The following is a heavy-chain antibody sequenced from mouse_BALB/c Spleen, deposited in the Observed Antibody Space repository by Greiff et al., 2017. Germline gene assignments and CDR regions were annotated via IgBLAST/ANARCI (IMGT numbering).Heavy chain of an antibody. J-gene: IGHJ3*01. CDR1: GFTFSSYA. V-gene: IGHV5-9-4*01. CDR3: ARDRRLAY. CDR2: ISSGGSYT. Sequence: EVMLVESGGGLVKPGGSLKLSCAASGFTFSSYAMSWVRQSPEKRLEWVAEISSGGSYTYYPDTVTGRFTISRDNAKNTLYLEMSSLRSEDTAMYYCARDRRLAYWGQGTLVTVSA.